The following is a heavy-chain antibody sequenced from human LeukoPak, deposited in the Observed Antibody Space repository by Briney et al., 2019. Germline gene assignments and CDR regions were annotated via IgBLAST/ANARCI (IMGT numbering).Heavy chain of an antibody. Sequence: GGSLRLSCAASGFTFSSFSMNWFRQAPGKGLEWVSYISSTSSHIYYADSVKGRFTVSRDNAKDSLYLQMNSLRDEDTAVYYCARDLISGDYTFDYWGQGALVTVSS. CDR3: ARDLISGDYTFDY. CDR1: GFTFSSFS. CDR2: ISSTSSHI. J-gene: IGHJ4*02. D-gene: IGHD4-11*01. V-gene: IGHV3-21*05.